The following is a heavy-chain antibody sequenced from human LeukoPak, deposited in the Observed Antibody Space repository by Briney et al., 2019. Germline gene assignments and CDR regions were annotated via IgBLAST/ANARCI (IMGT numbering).Heavy chain of an antibody. CDR2: IYYSGSS. D-gene: IGHD5-24*01. Sequence: SETLSLTCTVSGGSISSSGYYWGWVRQPPGKELEWIGSIYYSGSSHYNPSLKSRVSMSRDTAKNQFSLNLSSVTAADTAVYYCARRPDVPDGYNRLYYYYYMDVWGKGTTVTISS. CDR1: GGSISSSGYY. CDR3: ARRPDVPDGYNRLYYYYYMDV. V-gene: IGHV4-39*07. J-gene: IGHJ6*03.